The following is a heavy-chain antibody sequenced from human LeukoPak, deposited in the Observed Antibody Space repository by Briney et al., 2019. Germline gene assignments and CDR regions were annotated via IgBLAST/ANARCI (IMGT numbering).Heavy chain of an antibody. CDR2: IYTSGNT. Sequence: GGSLRLSCAASGFTVSDIHMTWVRQAPGKGLEWVSVIYTSGNTYYADSVKGRFSISRDVPKNTVNLQMNSLRAEDTAVYYCARRYYNMDVWGQGTTVTVSS. CDR3: ARRYYNMDV. V-gene: IGHV3-66*04. J-gene: IGHJ6*02. CDR1: GFTVSDIH.